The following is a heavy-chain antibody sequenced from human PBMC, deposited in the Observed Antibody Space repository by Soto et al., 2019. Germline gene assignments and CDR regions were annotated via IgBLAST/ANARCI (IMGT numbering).Heavy chain of an antibody. V-gene: IGHV3-23*01. CDR2: VSGSGGGGST. Sequence: GGSLRLSCAGSGFTFSGYAMTWVRQAPGKGLEWVSAVSGSGGGGSTFYADSVKGRFTISRDNSKNTLYLQMDSLRAEDTAIYYCAKYEWGSYSSYYYYGMDVWGQGTTVTVYS. CDR1: GFTFSGYA. D-gene: IGHD1-26*01. CDR3: AKYEWGSYSSYYYYGMDV. J-gene: IGHJ6*02.